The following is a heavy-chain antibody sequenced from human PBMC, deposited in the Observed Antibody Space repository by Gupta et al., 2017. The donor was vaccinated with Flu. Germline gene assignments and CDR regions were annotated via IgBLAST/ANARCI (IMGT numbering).Heavy chain of an antibody. CDR2: FIPIFDTV. V-gene: IGHV1-69*06. CDR3: ARDVE. D-gene: IGHD3-3*01. Sequence: QVHLVQSGAEVKKPGSSLKVSCKASGGTFSSYAISWVRQAPGQGLEWMGGFIPIFDTVNYAQKFQGRVTITADKSTSTAYLEVSSLRFDDTAVYYCARDVEWGQGTLVTVSS. CDR1: GGTFSSYA. J-gene: IGHJ4*02.